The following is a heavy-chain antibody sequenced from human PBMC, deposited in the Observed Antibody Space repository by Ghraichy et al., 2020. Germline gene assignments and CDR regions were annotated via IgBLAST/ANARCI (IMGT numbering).Heavy chain of an antibody. Sequence: GGSLRLSCAASGFTFSDYYMSWIRQAPGKGLEWVSYIRSGGSTIYYADSVKGRFTISRDNAKNSLYLQMNSLRAEDTAVYYCARSVDTAMADYWGQGNLVNGSS. CDR2: IRSGGSTI. V-gene: IGHV3-11*04. CDR1: GFTFSDYY. D-gene: IGHD5-18*01. J-gene: IGHJ4*02. CDR3: ARSVDTAMADY.